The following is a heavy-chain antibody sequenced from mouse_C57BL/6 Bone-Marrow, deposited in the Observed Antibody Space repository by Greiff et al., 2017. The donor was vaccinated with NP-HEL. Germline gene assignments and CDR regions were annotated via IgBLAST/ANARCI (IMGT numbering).Heavy chain of an antibody. Sequence: VMLVESGPGLVAPSQSLSITCTVSGFSLTSYGVHWVRQPPGKGLEWLVVIWSDGSTTYNSALKSRLSISKDNSKSQVFLKMNSLQTDDTAMYYCARHVSTTDYYAMDYWGQGTSVTVSS. CDR1: GFSLTSYG. CDR2: IWSDGST. V-gene: IGHV2-6-1*01. CDR3: ARHVSTTDYYAMDY. D-gene: IGHD5-5*01. J-gene: IGHJ4*01.